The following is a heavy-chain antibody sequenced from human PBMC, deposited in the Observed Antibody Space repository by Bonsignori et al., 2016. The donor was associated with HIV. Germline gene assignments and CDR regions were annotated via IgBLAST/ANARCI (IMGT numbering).Heavy chain of an antibody. CDR2: IYSGGST. Sequence: GGSLRLSCAASGFTVSSNYMNWVRQAPGKGLEWVSVIYSGGSTYYADSVKGRFTISRDNSKNTLYLQMNSLRAEDTAVYYCARYYYDSSGYFNYYYYMDVWGKGTTVTVSS. V-gene: IGHV3-66*01. CDR1: GFTVSSNY. CDR3: ARYYYDSSGYFNYYYYMDV. D-gene: IGHD3-22*01. J-gene: IGHJ6*03.